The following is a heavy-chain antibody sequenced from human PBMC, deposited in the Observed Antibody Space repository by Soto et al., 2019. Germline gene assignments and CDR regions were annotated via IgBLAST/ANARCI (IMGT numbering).Heavy chain of an antibody. J-gene: IGHJ4*02. Sequence: ASVKVSCKASGGTFSSYTISWVRQAPGQGLEWMGRIIPILGIANYAQKFQGRVTITADKSTSTAYMELSSLRSEDTAVYYCARIREYSGYDKEDYWGQGTLVTVSS. CDR1: GGTFSSYT. V-gene: IGHV1-69*02. D-gene: IGHD5-12*01. CDR3: ARIREYSGYDKEDY. CDR2: IIPILGIA.